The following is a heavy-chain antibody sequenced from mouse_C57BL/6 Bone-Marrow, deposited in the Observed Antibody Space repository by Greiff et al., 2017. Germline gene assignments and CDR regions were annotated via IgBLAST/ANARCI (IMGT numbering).Heavy chain of an antibody. CDR2: IDPSDSNT. D-gene: IGHD2-4*01. CDR3: AREKGNYDYDLAY. J-gene: IGHJ3*01. V-gene: IGHV1-50*01. CDR1: GYTFTSYW. Sequence: QVQLQQPGAELVKPGASVKLSCKASGYTFTSYWMQWVKQRPGQGLEWIGEIDPSDSNTNYNQKFKGKATLTVDTSSSTAYMQLSSLTSEDSAVYYCAREKGNYDYDLAYGGQGTLVTVSA.